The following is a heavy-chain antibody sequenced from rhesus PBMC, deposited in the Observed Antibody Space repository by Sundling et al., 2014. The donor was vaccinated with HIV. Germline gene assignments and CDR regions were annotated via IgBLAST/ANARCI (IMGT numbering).Heavy chain of an antibody. J-gene: IGHJ6*01. CDR2: IMPLDGTT. D-gene: IGHD3-40*01. CDR3: ARGRYDYGLDP. CDR1: GFTFGSYG. Sequence: QVQLVQSGTDVKKPGASVKVSCKASGFTFGSYGINWVRQAPGQGLEWMGMIMPLDGTTNYAEKFQGRVTITADMSTKTAYMEVNSLRSEDTAVYYCARGRYDYGLDPGAEGSSSPSPQ. V-gene: IGHV1-198*02.